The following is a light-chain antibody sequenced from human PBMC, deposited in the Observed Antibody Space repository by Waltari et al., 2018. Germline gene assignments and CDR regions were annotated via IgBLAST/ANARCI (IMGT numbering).Light chain of an antibody. V-gene: IGKV1-39*01. CDR2: GGS. CDR3: QQTFGGPFT. CDR1: ETIVGY. J-gene: IGKJ2*01. Sequence: DILMSQSPASLSASVGDRVTITCRASETIVGYLAWYQSKPGKAPKLLIYGGSTLQNGVSSRSAGSGSDTEFTLSINGLQADDFATYYCQQTFGGPFTFGQGT.